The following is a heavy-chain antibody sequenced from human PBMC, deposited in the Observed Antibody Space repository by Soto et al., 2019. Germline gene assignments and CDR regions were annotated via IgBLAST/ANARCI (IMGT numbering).Heavy chain of an antibody. J-gene: IGHJ4*02. CDR1: GGSFSGYY. CDR2: INHSGST. V-gene: IGHV4-34*01. Sequence: PSETLSLTCAVYGGSFSGYYWSWIRQPPGKGLEWIGEINHSGSTNYNPSLKSRVTISVDTSKNQFSLELSSVTAADTAVYYCARSHRRYWGQGTLVTVSS. CDR3: ARSHRRY.